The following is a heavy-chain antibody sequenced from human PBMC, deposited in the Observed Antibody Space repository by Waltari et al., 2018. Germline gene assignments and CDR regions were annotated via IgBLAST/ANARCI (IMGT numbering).Heavy chain of an antibody. CDR3: VRDRTNAYCGSDCSPY. D-gene: IGHD2-21*02. CDR2: INTDGRSP. J-gene: IGHJ4*02. Sequence: EVQLVESGGGLVQPGGSLRLSCAASGFAFSSYWMPWVRQHSEKGLVWVSRINTDGRSPTYADSVKGRFNISGDNAKNTLFLQMNSLRAEDTGVYYCVRDRTNAYCGSDCSPYWGQGTLVTVSS. V-gene: IGHV3-74*01. CDR1: GFAFSSYW.